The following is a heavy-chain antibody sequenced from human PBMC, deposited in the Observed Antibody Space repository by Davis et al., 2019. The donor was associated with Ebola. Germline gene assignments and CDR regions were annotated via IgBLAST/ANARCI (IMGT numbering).Heavy chain of an antibody. CDR3: ARGLLVGDY. CDR2: INTNTGNP. D-gene: IGHD2-21*02. CDR1: RYTFTSYA. J-gene: IGHJ4*02. V-gene: IGHV7-4-1*02. Sequence: SVQVSRKASRYTFTSYAMIWVRPPPGQGLEWMGWINTNTGNPTYAQGFTGRFVFSLDTSVSTAYLQISSLKAEDTAVYYCARGLLVGDYWGQGTLVTVSS.